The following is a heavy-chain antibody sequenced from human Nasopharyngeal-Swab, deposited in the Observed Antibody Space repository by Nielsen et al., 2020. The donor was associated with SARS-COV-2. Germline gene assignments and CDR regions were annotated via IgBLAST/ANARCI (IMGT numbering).Heavy chain of an antibody. Sequence: GESLKISCTASGFSFNNYGMHWVRQAPGKGLQWVAVISYEGRKKNYAESVEGRFTIFRDFSKNTLYLKMNSLRPEDTAMYYCAKANVIFWFGQFKNDGFDIWGQGTMVVVSS. D-gene: IGHD3-10*01. CDR3: AKANVIFWFGQFKNDGFDI. CDR2: ISYEGRKK. V-gene: IGHV3-30*18. CDR1: GFSFNNYG. J-gene: IGHJ3*02.